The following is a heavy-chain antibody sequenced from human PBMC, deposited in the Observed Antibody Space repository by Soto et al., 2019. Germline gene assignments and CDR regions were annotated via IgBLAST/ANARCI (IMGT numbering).Heavy chain of an antibody. J-gene: IGHJ4*02. CDR2: TNEDGNTI. Sequence: EVQLVESGGGLVQPGGSLRLSCAASGFTFSSYWMHWVRQAPGKGRVWVSRTNEDGNTINYADSVKGRFTISRDNAKKMLYLERNGLRAEDRAVYYCTREVGGRGGYWGPGTLVTVSS. CDR3: TREVGGRGGY. D-gene: IGHD3-16*01. V-gene: IGHV3-74*01. CDR1: GFTFSSYW.